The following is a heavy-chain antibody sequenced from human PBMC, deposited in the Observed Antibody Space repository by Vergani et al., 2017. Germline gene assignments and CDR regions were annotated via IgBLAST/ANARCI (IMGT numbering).Heavy chain of an antibody. Sequence: QVQLVQSGAELKKPGSSVKLSCKASGVPFSNAGYSWIRQAPGQGLEWMGRIIPLYGSTDYTHTFQGRLTISADELSNTADMEVGSLTSEDTAVYFGAGEETASGDYYFETWGQGTPVTVS. CDR2: IIPLYGST. J-gene: IGHJ4*02. CDR3: AGEETASGDYYFET. CDR1: GVPFSNAG. D-gene: IGHD3-3*01. V-gene: IGHV1-69*15.